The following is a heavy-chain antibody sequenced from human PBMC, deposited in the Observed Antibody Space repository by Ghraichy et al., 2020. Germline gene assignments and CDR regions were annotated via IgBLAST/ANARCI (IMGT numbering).Heavy chain of an antibody. V-gene: IGHV3-23*01. Sequence: GESLNISCAASGFTFSSCAMSWVRQAPGKGPEWVSAISGSGGSTYYADSVKDRFTISRDNSKNTLSLQMNSLRAEDTAVYYCAKHDASLVRGVIYYYYYGMDVWGQGTTVTVSS. J-gene: IGHJ6*02. CDR2: ISGSGGST. CDR1: GFTFSSCA. CDR3: AKHDASLVRGVIYYYYYGMDV. D-gene: IGHD3-10*01.